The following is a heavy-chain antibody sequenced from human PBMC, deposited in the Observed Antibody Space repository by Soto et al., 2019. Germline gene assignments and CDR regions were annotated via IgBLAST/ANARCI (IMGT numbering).Heavy chain of an antibody. D-gene: IGHD3-10*01. Sequence: SETLSLTCAVYGGSFSGYYWSWIRQPPGKGLEWIGEINHSGSTNYNPSLKSRVTISVDTSKNQFSLKLSSVTAADTAVYYCARGGSVRGVRGVIMSYYGMDVWRQGTTVTV. V-gene: IGHV4-34*01. CDR3: ARGGSVRGVRGVIMSYYGMDV. CDR1: GGSFSGYY. CDR2: INHSGST. J-gene: IGHJ6*02.